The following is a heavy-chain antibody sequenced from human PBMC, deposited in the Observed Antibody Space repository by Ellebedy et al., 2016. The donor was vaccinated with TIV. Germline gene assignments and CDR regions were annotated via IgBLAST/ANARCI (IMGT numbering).Heavy chain of an antibody. J-gene: IGHJ5*01. CDR3: TRNQITVLGLHWFDS. V-gene: IGHV3-7*04. CDR2: INRDGSEE. Sequence: GGSLRLSCGASGFTFSSYWMAWVRQVPGKGLEWVANINRDGSEEHYVDFVKGRFSISRDNGKNSLYLQMNSLRAGDTAVYYCTRNQITVLGLHWFDSWGQGTLVTVSS. CDR1: GFTFSSYW. D-gene: IGHD3-3*02.